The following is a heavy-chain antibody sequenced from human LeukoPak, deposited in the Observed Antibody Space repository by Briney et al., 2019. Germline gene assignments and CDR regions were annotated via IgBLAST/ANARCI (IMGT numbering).Heavy chain of an antibody. CDR1: GGSISGYY. CDR2: IYYSGNT. V-gene: IGHV4-59*01. Sequence: PSETLPLTCIVSGGSISGYYWSWIRQPPGRGLEYIGHIYYSGNTDYNPSLKSRVTISVDTSKNQFSLKLNSVTAADTAVYFCARWYCSTATGTIACYYLDYWGQGTLVTVSS. J-gene: IGHJ4*02. D-gene: IGHD2-21*02. CDR3: ARWYCSTATGTIACYYLDY.